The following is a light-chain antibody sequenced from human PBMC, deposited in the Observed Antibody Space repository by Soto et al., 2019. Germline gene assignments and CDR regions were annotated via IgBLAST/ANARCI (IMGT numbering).Light chain of an antibody. V-gene: IGLV2-11*01. Sequence: QSVLTQPASVSGSPGQSITISCTGTSSDVGDYNYVSWYQQHPGKTPKVMIYDVSQRPSGVPDRFSGSKSGNTASLTISGLQAEDEADYYCCSYADSYTPYVFGTGTKVTVL. CDR3: CSYADSYTPYV. J-gene: IGLJ1*01. CDR2: DVS. CDR1: SSDVGDYNY.